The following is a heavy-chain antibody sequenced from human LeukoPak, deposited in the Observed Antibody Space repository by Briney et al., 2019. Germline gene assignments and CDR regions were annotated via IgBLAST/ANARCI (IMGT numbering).Heavy chain of an antibody. CDR1: GYTFTGYY. D-gene: IGHD4-17*01. CDR2: INPNSGGT. Sequence: ASVKVSCTASGYTFTGYYMHWVRQAPGQGLEWMGWINPNSGGTNYAQKFQGRVTMTRDTSISTAYMELSRLRSDDTAVYYCARDGGGDYTPFDYWGQGTLVTVSS. V-gene: IGHV1-2*02. CDR3: ARDGGGDYTPFDY. J-gene: IGHJ4*02.